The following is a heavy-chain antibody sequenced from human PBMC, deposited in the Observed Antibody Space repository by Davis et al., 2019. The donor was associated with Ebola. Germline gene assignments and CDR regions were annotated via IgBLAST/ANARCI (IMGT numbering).Heavy chain of an antibody. J-gene: IGHJ4*02. CDR3: ANSIAARLGYY. CDR1: GFTFSAYY. D-gene: IGHD6-6*01. V-gene: IGHV3-11*01. CDR2: ISGGGRTI. Sequence: GGSLRLSCAASGFTFSAYYMSWIRQAPGKGLEWVSYISGGGRTIYYADSVKGRFTMSRDNAKNSLYLQMNSLRAEDTAVYYCANSIAARLGYYWGQGTLVTVSS.